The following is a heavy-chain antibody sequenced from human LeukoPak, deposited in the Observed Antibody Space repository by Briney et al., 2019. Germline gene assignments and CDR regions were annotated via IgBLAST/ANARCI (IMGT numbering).Heavy chain of an antibody. CDR3: ARGIESYGDYGY. CDR2: MYNSEST. D-gene: IGHD4-17*01. V-gene: IGHV4-59*01. CDR1: GGSISGSY. Sequence: SETLSLTCTVSGGSISGSYWSWIRQPPGKGLECIAYMYNSESTNYNPSLKSRVTISIDTSKNQFSLKLSSLTAADTAVYYCARGIESYGDYGYWGQGILVTVSS. J-gene: IGHJ4*02.